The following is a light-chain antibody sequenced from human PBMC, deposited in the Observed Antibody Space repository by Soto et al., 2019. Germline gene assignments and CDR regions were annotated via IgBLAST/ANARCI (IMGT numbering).Light chain of an antibody. CDR1: SSDIGGYNF. CDR3: SSHRGSTPPFA. J-gene: IGLJ1*01. V-gene: IGLV2-8*01. CDR2: EVY. Sequence: QSALTQPPSASGSPGQSVTISCTGTSSDIGGYNFVSWYQQHPGKAPRLIIYEVYKRPSGVPNRFSGSKSGNTASLTVSALQAEDEADYYCSSHRGSTPPFAFGCGTKVTVL.